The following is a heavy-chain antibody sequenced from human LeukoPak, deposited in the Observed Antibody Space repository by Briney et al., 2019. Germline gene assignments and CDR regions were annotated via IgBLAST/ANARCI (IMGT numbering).Heavy chain of an antibody. D-gene: IGHD2-15*01. CDR1: GGSISSSSNY. CDR2: IYYSGTT. Sequence: SETLSLTCTVSGGSISSSSNYRGWIRQPPGKGLEWIGSIYYSGTTYYNPSLRSRVTISVDTSKNQFSLKLSSVTAADTAVYYCARQGEYCSGGSCYPPDYWGQGTLVTVSS. CDR3: ARQGEYCSGGSCYPPDY. J-gene: IGHJ4*02. V-gene: IGHV4-39*01.